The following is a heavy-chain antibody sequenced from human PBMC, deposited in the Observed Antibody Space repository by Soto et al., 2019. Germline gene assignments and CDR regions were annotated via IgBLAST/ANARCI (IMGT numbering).Heavy chain of an antibody. Sequence: EVQLVESGGGFVQPGGSLRLSCAASGFTVSSKYMTWVRQAPGKGLDWVSIIYSGGSTYYGDSVKGRFTISRHNSKNTLYLQMSSLRAEDTAVYCCARGGSGWKGALDIWGQGTMVTDSS. CDR3: ARGGSGWKGALDI. CDR2: IYSGGST. J-gene: IGHJ3*02. CDR1: GFTVSSKY. D-gene: IGHD6-19*01. V-gene: IGHV3-53*04.